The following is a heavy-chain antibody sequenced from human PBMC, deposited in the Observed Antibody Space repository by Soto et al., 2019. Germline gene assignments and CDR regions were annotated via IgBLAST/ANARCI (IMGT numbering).Heavy chain of an antibody. V-gene: IGHV3-15*07. Sequence: GGSLRLSCAASGFTFSNAWMNWVRQAPGKGLEWVGRIKSKTDGGTTDYAAPVKGRFTISRDDSKNTVYLQMNSLKTEDTAVYYCTTDPHSGWYVGWFDPWGQGTLVTVSS. CDR3: TTDPHSGWYVGWFDP. D-gene: IGHD6-19*01. J-gene: IGHJ5*02. CDR2: IKSKTDGGTT. CDR1: GFTFSNAW.